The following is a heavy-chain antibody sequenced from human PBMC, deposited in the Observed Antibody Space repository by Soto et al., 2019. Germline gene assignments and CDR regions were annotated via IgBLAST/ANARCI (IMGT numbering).Heavy chain of an antibody. CDR3: ARRYGWLYFDY. D-gene: IGHD6-19*01. V-gene: IGHV4-39*01. J-gene: IGHJ4*02. CDR1: GDSISSSNYF. CDR2: IFYSGST. Sequence: PSETLSLTCTVSGDSISSSNYFWGWIRQPPGKGLEWIGTIFYSGSTYYNQSLKSRVTISVDTSKNQYSLRLISVTAADTALYYCARRYGWLYFDYWGQGSLVTVS.